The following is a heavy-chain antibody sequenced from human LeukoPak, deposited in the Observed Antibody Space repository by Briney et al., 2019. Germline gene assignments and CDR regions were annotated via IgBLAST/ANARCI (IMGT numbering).Heavy chain of an antibody. CDR1: GFTFSSYG. CDR3: AKCMVGNPAGLFDY. Sequence: GGSLRLSCAASGFTFSSYGMHWVRQAPGKGLEGVAIISYDGSNKFYADSVKGRFTISRDNSKNTLYLQMNSLRAEDTAVYYCAKCMVGNPAGLFDYWGQGTLVTVSS. V-gene: IGHV3-30*18. CDR2: ISYDGSNK. J-gene: IGHJ4*02. D-gene: IGHD2-8*01.